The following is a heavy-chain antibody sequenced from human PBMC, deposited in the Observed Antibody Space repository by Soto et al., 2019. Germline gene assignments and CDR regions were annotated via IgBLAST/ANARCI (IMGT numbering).Heavy chain of an antibody. Sequence: EVQLVESGGGLVQPGGSLKLSCAASGFTFSDSPMHWVRQASGKGLEWVGRIRNKANSYATAYAASVKGRFTVSRDDSKNTAYLQMNGLKTEDTAVYYCTSSFVVVTAIAASWGQGTLVTVSS. V-gene: IGHV3-73*02. CDR1: GFTFSDSP. J-gene: IGHJ5*02. D-gene: IGHD2-21*02. CDR3: TSSFVVVTAIAAS. CDR2: IRNKANSYAT.